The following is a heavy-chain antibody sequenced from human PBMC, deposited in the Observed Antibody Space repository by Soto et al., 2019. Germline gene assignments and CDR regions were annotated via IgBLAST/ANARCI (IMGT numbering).Heavy chain of an antibody. Sequence: GGSLRLSCAASGFTFSSYGMHWVRQAPGKGLEWVAVISYDGSNKYYADSVKGRFTIPRDNSKNTLYLQMNSLRAEDTAVYYCAKQSRDGVGATEYYYYYGMDVWGQGTTVTVSS. CDR1: GFTFSSYG. CDR3: AKQSRDGVGATEYYYYYGMDV. D-gene: IGHD1-26*01. V-gene: IGHV3-30*18. CDR2: ISYDGSNK. J-gene: IGHJ6*02.